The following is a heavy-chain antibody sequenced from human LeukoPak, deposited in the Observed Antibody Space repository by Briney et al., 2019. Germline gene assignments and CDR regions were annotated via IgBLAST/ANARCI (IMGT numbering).Heavy chain of an antibody. D-gene: IGHD3-3*01. V-gene: IGHV3-30*18. CDR2: ISYDGSNK. CDR3: AKVFLRGDDY. CDR1: GFTFSSYG. J-gene: IGHJ4*02. Sequence: HPGGSLRLSCAASGFTFSSYGMHWVRQAPGKGREWVAVISYDGSNKYYADSVKGRFTISRDNSKNTLYLQMNSLRAEDTAVYYCAKVFLRGDDYWGQGTLVTVSS.